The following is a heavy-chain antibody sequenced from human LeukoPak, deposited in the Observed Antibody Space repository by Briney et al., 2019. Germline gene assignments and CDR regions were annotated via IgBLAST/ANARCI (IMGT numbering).Heavy chain of an antibody. CDR2: IYHSGST. D-gene: IGHD2-15*01. CDR3: ARDVGYCSGGSCSY. J-gene: IGHJ4*02. V-gene: IGHV4-38-2*02. CDR1: GYSISSGYY. Sequence: SETLSLTCTVSGYSISSGYYWGWIRQPPGKGLEWIGSIYHSGSTYYNPSLKSRVTISVDTSKNQFSLKLSSVTAADTAVYYCARDVGYCSGGSCSYWGQGALVTVSS.